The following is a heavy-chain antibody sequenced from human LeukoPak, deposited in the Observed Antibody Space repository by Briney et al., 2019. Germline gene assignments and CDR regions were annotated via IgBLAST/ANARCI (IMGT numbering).Heavy chain of an antibody. CDR2: IGGSSISI. V-gene: IGHV3-48*01. D-gene: IGHD3-10*01. CDR1: GFTFSSYA. CDR3: ARVGFGSGNFYPSYGMDV. Sequence: RGSLRLSCAASGFTFSSYAMNWVRQAPGKGLEWVSYIGGSSISIYYADSVKGRFTISRDNAKNSLYLQMNSLRAEDSAVYYCARVGFGSGNFYPSYGMDVWGQGTTVTVSS. J-gene: IGHJ6*02.